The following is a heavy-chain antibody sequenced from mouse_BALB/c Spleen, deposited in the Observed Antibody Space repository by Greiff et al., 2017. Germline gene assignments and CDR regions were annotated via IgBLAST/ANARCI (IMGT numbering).Heavy chain of an antibody. CDR3: ARRGTVPDY. CDR2: IDTANGST. Sequence: VQLKQSGAELVKPGASVKLSCTASGFTIKDNYMYWVKQRPEQGLEWIGRIDTANGSTKYDPKFKGKATITADTSSNTAYLQLSSMTSEDTAVYYCARRGTVPDYWGQGTTLTVSS. V-gene: IGHV14-3*02. J-gene: IGHJ2*01. D-gene: IGHD2-14*01. CDR1: GFTIKDNY.